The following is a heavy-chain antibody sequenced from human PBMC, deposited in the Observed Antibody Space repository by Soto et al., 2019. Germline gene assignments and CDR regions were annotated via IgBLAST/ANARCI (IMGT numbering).Heavy chain of an antibody. J-gene: IGHJ4*02. CDR1: GGSFSGYY. CDR3: ARVGYSSSVPLFDY. D-gene: IGHD6-6*01. Sequence: TLSLTCAVYGGSFSGYYWSWIRQPPGKGLEWIGEINHSGSTNYNPSLKSRVTISVDTSKNQFSLKLSSVTAADTAVYYCARVGYSSSVPLFDYWGQGTLVTVSS. V-gene: IGHV4-34*01. CDR2: INHSGST.